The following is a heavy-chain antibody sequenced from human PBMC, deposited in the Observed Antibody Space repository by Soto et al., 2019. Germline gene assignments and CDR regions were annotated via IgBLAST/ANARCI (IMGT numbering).Heavy chain of an antibody. CDR2: ISHWGKT. CDR3: ARDLDGSGSYYTDY. J-gene: IGHJ4*02. V-gene: IGHV1-18*01. D-gene: IGHD3-10*01. Sequence: ASVKVSCKASGYTFTNFGISWVRQAPGQGLEWMGWISHWGKTNYAQKLQGRVTMTTDTSASTAFMELRSLTSDDTAMYFCARDLDGSGSYYTDYWGQGTLVTVPQ. CDR1: GYTFTNFG.